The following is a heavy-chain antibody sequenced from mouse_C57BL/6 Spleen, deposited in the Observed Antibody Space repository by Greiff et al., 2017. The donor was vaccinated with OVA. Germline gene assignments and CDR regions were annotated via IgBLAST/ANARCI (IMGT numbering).Heavy chain of an antibody. D-gene: IGHD2-2*01. CDR3: ARGEAIYYGYGAY. J-gene: IGHJ3*01. CDR1: GYTFTSYW. V-gene: IGHV1-64*01. Sequence: QVQLQQPGAELVKPGASVKLSCKASGYTFTSYWMHWVKQRPGQGLEWIGMIHPNSGSTNYNEKFKSKATLTVDKSSSTAYMQLSSLTSEDSAVYYCARGEAIYYGYGAYWGRGTLVTVSA. CDR2: IHPNSGST.